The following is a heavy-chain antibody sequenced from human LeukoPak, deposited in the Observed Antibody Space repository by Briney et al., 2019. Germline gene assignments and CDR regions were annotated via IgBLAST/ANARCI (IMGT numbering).Heavy chain of an antibody. D-gene: IGHD6-13*01. CDR2: IYTSGST. CDR1: GGSLSSGSYY. J-gene: IGHJ6*02. Sequence: PSQTLSLTCTVSGGSLSSGSYYWSWLRQPAGTGLEWIGRIYTSGSTNYNPSLKSRVTISVDTSKNQFSLKLSSVTAADTAVYYCARDLIAAAGTDYYYYGMDVWGQGATVTVSS. CDR3: ARDLIAAAGTDYYYYGMDV. V-gene: IGHV4-61*02.